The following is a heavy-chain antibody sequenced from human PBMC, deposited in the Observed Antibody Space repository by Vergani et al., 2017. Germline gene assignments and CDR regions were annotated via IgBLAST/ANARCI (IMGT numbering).Heavy chain of an antibody. CDR2: IYYDGSKK. V-gene: IGHV3-33*01. J-gene: IGHJ6*03. D-gene: IGHD2-21*01. CDR1: GFTFSTYA. CDR3: VREGSYCGSTTCRKPSYVYYYHMDV. Sequence: QVQLVESGGGVVQPGRSLRLSCTASGFTFSTYAMHWVRQAPGKGLEWMAIIYYDGSKKYYADSVKGRFTISRDNSRNTLDLLMSSLRAEDTAIYYCVREGSYCGSTTCRKPSYVYYYHMDVWGEGTTVTVSS.